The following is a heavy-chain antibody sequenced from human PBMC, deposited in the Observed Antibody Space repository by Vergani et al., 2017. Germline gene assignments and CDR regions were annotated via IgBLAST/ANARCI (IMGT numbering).Heavy chain of an antibody. CDR3: ARGHRAVAGTIAFDI. CDR2: IYYSGST. V-gene: IGHV4-59*01. D-gene: IGHD6-19*01. Sequence: QVQLQESGPGLVKPSETLSLTCTVSGGSISSYYWSWIRQPPGKGLEWIGYIYYSGSTNYNPSRKSRVTISVDTSKNQFSLKLSSVTAADTAVYYCARGHRAVAGTIAFDIWGQGTMVTVSS. J-gene: IGHJ3*02. CDR1: GGSISSYY.